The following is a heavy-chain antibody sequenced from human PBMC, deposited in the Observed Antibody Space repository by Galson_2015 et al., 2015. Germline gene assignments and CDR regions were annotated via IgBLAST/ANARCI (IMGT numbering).Heavy chain of an antibody. CDR2: LYYDGSNK. Sequence: SLRLSCATSGLRFRNYGMHWVRQAPGKGLEWVAILYYDGSNKFYADSVRGRFTISRDNSKSTLFLQMNNLRAEDAALYYCATDQRQNYFDYWGQGTLVTVSS. V-gene: IGHV3-33*01. CDR3: ATDQRQNYFDY. J-gene: IGHJ4*02. CDR1: GLRFRNYG.